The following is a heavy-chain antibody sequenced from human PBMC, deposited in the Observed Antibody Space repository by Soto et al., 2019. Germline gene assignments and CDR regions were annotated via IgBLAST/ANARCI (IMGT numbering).Heavy chain of an antibody. J-gene: IGHJ4*02. Sequence: GGSLRLSCEASGFTFSSYWMHWVRQAPGKGLVWVSRIKGDGSETNYADSVKGRFTISRDNAKNTLYLQLNSLRAEDTAVYYCLRGNSGYGNFDYWGQGTRVTVSS. CDR2: IKGDGSET. CDR1: GFTFSSYW. V-gene: IGHV3-74*01. CDR3: LRGNSGYGNFDY. D-gene: IGHD5-12*01.